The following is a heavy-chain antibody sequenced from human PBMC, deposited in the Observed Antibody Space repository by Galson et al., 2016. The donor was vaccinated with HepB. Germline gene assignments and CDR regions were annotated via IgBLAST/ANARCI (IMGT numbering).Heavy chain of an antibody. Sequence: TLSLTCSVSGGSISIGIYYWTWIRQHPGKGLEWIGYIYYSGSTYYNPSLKSRVTISRDTSKNQFSLELSSVTAADTAFYYCARFAGVDYYHYYMDVWGKGTTVTVSS. V-gene: IGHV4-31*03. CDR1: GGSISIGIYY. CDR2: IYYSGST. D-gene: IGHD2-21*01. J-gene: IGHJ6*03. CDR3: ARFAGVDYYHYYMDV.